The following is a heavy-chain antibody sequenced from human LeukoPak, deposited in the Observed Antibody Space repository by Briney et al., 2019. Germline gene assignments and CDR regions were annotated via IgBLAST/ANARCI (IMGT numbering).Heavy chain of an antibody. CDR3: ARVGDHFHWNLDL. D-gene: IGHD3-3*02. CDR2: IYSGGTT. CDR1: GFTFGDYA. V-gene: IGHV3-53*01. Sequence: GGSLRLSCTAFGFTFGDYAMSWVRQAPGKGLEWVSIIYSGGTTYYADSVKGRFTISRDTSKNTLSLQMNSLRAEDTAVYFCARVGDHFHWNLDLWGRGTLVTVSS. J-gene: IGHJ2*01.